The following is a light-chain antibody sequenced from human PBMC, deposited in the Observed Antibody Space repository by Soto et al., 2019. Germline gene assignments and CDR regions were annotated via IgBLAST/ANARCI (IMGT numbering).Light chain of an antibody. J-gene: IGLJ3*02. V-gene: IGLV1-40*01. CDR2: GNS. CDR1: SSNIGAGYD. Sequence: QSVLTQPPSVSGAPGQRVTISCTGSSSNIGAGYDVHWYQQLPGTAPKLLIYGNSNRPSGVPDRFSGSKSGTSASLAITGLQAEDDADYYCQSYDSSLSGSVFGGGTQRTVL. CDR3: QSYDSSLSGSV.